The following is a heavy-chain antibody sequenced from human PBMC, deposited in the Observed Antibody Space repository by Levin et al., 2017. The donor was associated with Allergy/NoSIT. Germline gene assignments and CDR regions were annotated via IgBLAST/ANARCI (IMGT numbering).Heavy chain of an antibody. CDR1: GFPFSAYD. Sequence: LSLTCATSGFPFSAYDMTWVRQAPGEGLEWVSVISATGDTTNYANSVKGRFTISRDNSKNTVYLQIHSLRVEDTAVYYCAKRMDGGDNLDSWGQGTRVTVSS. CDR2: ISATGDTT. V-gene: IGHV3-23*01. CDR3: AKRMDGGDNLDS. D-gene: IGHD2-21*02. J-gene: IGHJ4*02.